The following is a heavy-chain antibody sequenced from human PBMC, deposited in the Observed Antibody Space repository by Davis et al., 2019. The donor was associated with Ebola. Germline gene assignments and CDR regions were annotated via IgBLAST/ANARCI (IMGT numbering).Heavy chain of an antibody. CDR3: GREVGSSGWYWGFDH. CDR2: ISYVESHK. CDR1: GFIVGDKY. Sequence: GGSLRLSCAASGFIVGDKYMSWVRQAPGKGLEWVALISYVESHKYYADSVKGRFTISRDNSRNTLYLQMNSLRPEDTAVYYCGREVGSSGWYWGFDHGGQGTLVTVS. V-gene: IGHV3-30*01. D-gene: IGHD6-19*01. J-gene: IGHJ4*02.